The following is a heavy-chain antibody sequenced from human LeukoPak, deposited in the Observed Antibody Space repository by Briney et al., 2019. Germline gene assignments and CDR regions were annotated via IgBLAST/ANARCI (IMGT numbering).Heavy chain of an antibody. CDR1: GFTFSSYS. D-gene: IGHD6-13*01. CDR3: ARESSSSWYDDY. Sequence: PGGSLRLSCAASGFTFSSYSMNWVRQAPGKGLEWVSSISSSSSYIYYADSVKGRFTISRDNAKNSLYLQMNSLRAEDTAVYYCARESSSSWYDDYWGQGTLVTVSS. V-gene: IGHV3-21*01. J-gene: IGHJ4*02. CDR2: ISSSSSYI.